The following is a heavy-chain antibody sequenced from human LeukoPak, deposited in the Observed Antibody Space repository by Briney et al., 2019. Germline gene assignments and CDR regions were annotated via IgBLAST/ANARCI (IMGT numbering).Heavy chain of an antibody. D-gene: IGHD3-10*01. CDR1: GFTFSSYG. CDR2: ISYDGTSK. Sequence: GGSLRLSCVASGFTFSSYGMHWVRQAPGKGLEWVAVISYDGTSKYYADSVRGRFTISRDNSKNTLYLQMNSLRAEDTAVYYCAKDLSVRGEIGAFDIWGQGTMVTVSS. CDR3: AKDLSVRGEIGAFDI. J-gene: IGHJ3*02. V-gene: IGHV3-30*18.